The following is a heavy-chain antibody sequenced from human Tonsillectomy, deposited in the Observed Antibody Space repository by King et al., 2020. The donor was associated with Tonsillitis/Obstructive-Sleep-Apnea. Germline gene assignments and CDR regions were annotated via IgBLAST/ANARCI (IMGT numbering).Heavy chain of an antibody. CDR1: GITFSSYS. Sequence: QLVQSGGGLVKPGGSLRLSCVASGITFSSYSMNWVRQAPGKGLEWVSSISTRSSYIYYADSVKGRFTVSRDKAKNSLYLQMNSLRAEDTAVYYCARDPAVMAPWGQGTLVTFSS. D-gene: IGHD2-21*01. J-gene: IGHJ5*02. CDR2: ISTRSSYI. V-gene: IGHV3-21*01. CDR3: ARDPAVMAP.